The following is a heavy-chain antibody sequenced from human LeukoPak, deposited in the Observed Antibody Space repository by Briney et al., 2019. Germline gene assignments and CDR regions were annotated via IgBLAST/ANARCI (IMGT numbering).Heavy chain of an antibody. D-gene: IGHD3-3*01. CDR1: GYTFTGYY. Sequence: AASVKVSCKASGYTFTGYYMHWVRQAPGQGLEWMGWINPNSGGTNYAQKFQGRVTMTRDASISTAYMELSRLRSDDTAVYYSARGDYDFWSGYPFDYWGQGTLVTVSS. J-gene: IGHJ4*02. V-gene: IGHV1-2*02. CDR3: ARGDYDFWSGYPFDY. CDR2: INPNSGGT.